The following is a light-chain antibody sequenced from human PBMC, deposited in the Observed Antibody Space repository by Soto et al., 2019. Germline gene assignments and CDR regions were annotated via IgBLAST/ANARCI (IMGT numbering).Light chain of an antibody. V-gene: IGKV1-5*03. CDR3: QQLNSYPIT. CDR2: KAS. Sequence: DIQMTQSPSTLSGSVGDRVTITCRASQTISSWLAWYQQKPGKAPKLLIYKASTLKSGVPSRFSGSGSGTEFTLTISRLQPEDFATYYCQQLNSYPITFGQGTRLEIK. CDR1: QTISSW. J-gene: IGKJ5*01.